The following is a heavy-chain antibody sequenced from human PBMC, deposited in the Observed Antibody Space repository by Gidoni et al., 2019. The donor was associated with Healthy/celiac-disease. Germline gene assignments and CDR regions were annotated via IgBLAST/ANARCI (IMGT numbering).Heavy chain of an antibody. CDR3: ARGFPGYYYGSGSSRWFDP. J-gene: IGHJ5*02. CDR2: INHSGST. CDR1: GGSFSGYY. D-gene: IGHD3-10*01. V-gene: IGHV4-34*01. Sequence: QVQLQQWGAGLLKPSETLSLTCAVYGGSFSGYYWSWIRQPPGKGLEWIGEINHSGSTNYNPSLKSRVTISVDTSKNQFSLKLSSVTAADTAVYYCARGFPGYYYGSGSSRWFDPWGQGTLVTVSS.